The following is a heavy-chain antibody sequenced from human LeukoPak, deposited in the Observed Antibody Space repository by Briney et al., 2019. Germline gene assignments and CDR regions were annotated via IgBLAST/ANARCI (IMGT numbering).Heavy chain of an antibody. Sequence: SETLSLTCTVSGASVSTYYWSWIRQPPGRGLEWIGYTYYSGSTKYNPPLTSLVTISLDTSKNQFSLKLNSVTAADTAVYYCARSYNNGYYEDYWGQGTLVTVSS. J-gene: IGHJ4*02. D-gene: IGHD6-19*01. V-gene: IGHV4-59*08. CDR2: TYYSGST. CDR1: GASVSTYY. CDR3: ARSYNNGYYEDY.